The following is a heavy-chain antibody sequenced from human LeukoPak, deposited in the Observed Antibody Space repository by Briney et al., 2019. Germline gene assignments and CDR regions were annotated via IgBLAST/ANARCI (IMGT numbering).Heavy chain of an antibody. CDR3: ARDTALAPFDY. J-gene: IGHJ4*02. V-gene: IGHV3-48*03. CDR1: GFTFSSYE. CDR2: ISSSGSTI. Sequence: PGGSLRLSCAASGFTFSSYEMNWVRQAPGKGLEWVSYISSSGSTIYYADSVKGRFTISRDNAKNSLYLQMNSLRAEDTAVYYCARDTALAPFDYWGRGTLVTVSS.